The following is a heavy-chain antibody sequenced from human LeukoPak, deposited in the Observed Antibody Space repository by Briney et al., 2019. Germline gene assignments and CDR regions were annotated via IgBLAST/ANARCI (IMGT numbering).Heavy chain of an antibody. CDR2: IYYSGST. Sequence: SQTLSLTCTVSGGSISSGDYYWSWIRQPPGKGLEWIGHIYYSGSTYYNPSLKSRVTISVDTSKNQFSLKLSSVTAADTAVYYCARENSGSYNWFDPWGQGTLVTVSS. V-gene: IGHV4-30-4*08. CDR3: ARENSGSYNWFDP. CDR1: GGSISSGDYY. D-gene: IGHD1-26*01. J-gene: IGHJ5*02.